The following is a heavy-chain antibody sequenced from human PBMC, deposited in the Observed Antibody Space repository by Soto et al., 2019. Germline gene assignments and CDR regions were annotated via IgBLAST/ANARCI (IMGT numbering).Heavy chain of an antibody. V-gene: IGHV4-61*08. CDR2: IYYSGST. D-gene: IGHD6-13*01. CDR3: ARDRKQHYYYYGMDV. Sequence: PSATLSLTCTVSGDSVTSGDYYWSWIRQPPGKGLEWIGYIYYSGSTNYNPSLKSRVTISVDTSKNQFSLKLSSVTAADTAVYYCARDRKQHYYYYGMDVWGQGTTVTVS. J-gene: IGHJ6*02. CDR1: GDSVTSGDYY.